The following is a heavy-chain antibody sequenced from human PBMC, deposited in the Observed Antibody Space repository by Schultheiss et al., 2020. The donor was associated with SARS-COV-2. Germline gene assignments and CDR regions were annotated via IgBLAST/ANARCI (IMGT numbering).Heavy chain of an antibody. V-gene: IGHV1-69*04. CDR1: GGTFSSYT. CDR2: IIPILGIA. CDR3: ARDGSIAVAGTNFDY. J-gene: IGHJ4*02. D-gene: IGHD6-19*01. Sequence: SVKVSCKASGGTFSSYTISWVRQAPGQGLEWMGRIIPILGIANYAQKFQGRVTITADKSTSTAYMELSSLRSEDTAVYYCARDGSIAVAGTNFDYWGQGTLVTVSS.